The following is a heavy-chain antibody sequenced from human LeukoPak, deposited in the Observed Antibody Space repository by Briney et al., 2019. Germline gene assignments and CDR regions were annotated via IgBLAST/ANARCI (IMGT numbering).Heavy chain of an antibody. J-gene: IGHJ5*02. D-gene: IGHD3-22*01. CDR3: ARGGDSYDSSGNYDRLDP. V-gene: IGHV4-59*01. CDR2: IYYTGGT. CDR1: GGSISSYY. Sequence: SETLSLTCTVSGGSISSYYWSWIRQPPGEGPECTADIYYTGGTNYNPSLKSGVTISADTSKNKFSLLRSSLTAADTAVYYCARGGDSYDSSGNYDRLDPWGQGPLVTVSS.